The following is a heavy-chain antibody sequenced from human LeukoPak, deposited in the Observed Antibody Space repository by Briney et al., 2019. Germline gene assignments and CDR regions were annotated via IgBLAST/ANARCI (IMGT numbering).Heavy chain of an antibody. Sequence: GGSLRLSCAASGFTFSSYWMHWVRQAPGKGLVWVSRISDDGGHTFHADSVKGRFAMSRDNSKNTLYLQMNSLRAEDTAVYYCARDKQVGATYFDYWGQGTLVTVSS. V-gene: IGHV3-74*01. CDR1: GFTFSSYW. J-gene: IGHJ4*02. D-gene: IGHD1-26*01. CDR2: ISDDGGHT. CDR3: ARDKQVGATYFDY.